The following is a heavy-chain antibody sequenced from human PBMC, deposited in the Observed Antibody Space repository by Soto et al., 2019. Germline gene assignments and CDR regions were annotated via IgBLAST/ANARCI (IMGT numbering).Heavy chain of an antibody. V-gene: IGHV1-18*01. CDR1: GYTFTSYG. CDR2: ISAYNGNT. Sequence: QVQLVQSGAEVKKPGASVKVSCKASGYTFTSYGISWVRQAPGQGLEWMGWISAYNGNTNYAQKLQGRVTMTTDTSTSRAYMQRRSLRADDTAVYYWGRVTTVEPGNYWGQGSLVTVSS. CDR3: GRVTTVEPGNY. J-gene: IGHJ4*02. D-gene: IGHD4-17*01.